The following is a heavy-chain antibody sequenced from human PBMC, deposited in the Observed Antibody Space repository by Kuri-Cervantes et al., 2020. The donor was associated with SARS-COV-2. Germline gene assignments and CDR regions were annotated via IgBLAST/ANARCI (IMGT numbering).Heavy chain of an antibody. V-gene: IGHV3-23*01. J-gene: IGHJ6*02. Sequence: GESLKISCAASGFTFGSYAMSWVRQAPGKGLERVSAISGSGGSTYYADSVKGRFTISRDNSKNTLYLQMNSLRAEDTAVYYCAKAWRGQWLASYYYYGMDVWGQGTTVTVSS. CDR1: GFTFGSYA. CDR3: AKAWRGQWLASYYYYGMDV. D-gene: IGHD6-19*01. CDR2: ISGSGGST.